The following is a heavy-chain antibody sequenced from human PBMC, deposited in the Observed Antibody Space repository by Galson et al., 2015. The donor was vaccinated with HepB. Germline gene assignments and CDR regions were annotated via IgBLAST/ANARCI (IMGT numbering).Heavy chain of an antibody. D-gene: IGHD2-2*01. CDR1: GFSFSTYS. CDR2: ISGSGAYI. J-gene: IGHJ6*03. V-gene: IGHV3-21*01. CDR3: ARGAIATADKNFFMDV. Sequence: SLRLSCAASGFSFSTYSMNWVRLAAGEGLGWISFISGSGAYIYYADSVRGRFTVYRDNAENSLFLQMNSLTAEDTAVYYCARGAIATADKNFFMDVWGKGTTVTVSS.